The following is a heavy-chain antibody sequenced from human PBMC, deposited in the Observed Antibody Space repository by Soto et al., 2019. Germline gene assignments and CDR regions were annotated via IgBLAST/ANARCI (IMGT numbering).Heavy chain of an antibody. J-gene: IGHJ3*02. CDR3: ARALHSSGSGSYTPFDI. CDR1: GYTLTANY. V-gene: IGHV1-2*02. Sequence: QVQLVQSGAEVKKPGASVKVSCKASGYTLTANYIHWVRQAPGHGLQWLGWMNPNSGGSQYAQRFQGRVTMSRDTSISTAYMELTRLTSDDTAVYYCARALHSSGSGSYTPFDIWGQGTMVTVSS. CDR2: MNPNSGGS. D-gene: IGHD3-10*01.